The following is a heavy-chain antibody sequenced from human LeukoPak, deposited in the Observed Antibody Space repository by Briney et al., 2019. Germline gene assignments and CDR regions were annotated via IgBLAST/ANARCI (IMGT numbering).Heavy chain of an antibody. CDR3: AKDPSPTIRFLEWLPDD. J-gene: IGHJ4*02. CDR1: GFTFSSYA. D-gene: IGHD3-3*01. V-gene: IGHV3-23*01. CDR2: ISGSGGST. Sequence: GGSLRLSCAASGFTFSSYAMSWVRQAPGKGLEWVSAISGSGGSTYYADSVKGRFTISRDNSKNTLYLQMHRLRAEDTAVYYCAKDPSPTIRFLEWLPDDWGQGTLVTVSS.